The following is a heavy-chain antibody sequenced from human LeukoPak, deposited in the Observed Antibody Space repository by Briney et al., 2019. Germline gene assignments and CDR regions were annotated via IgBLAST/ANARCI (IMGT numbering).Heavy chain of an antibody. D-gene: IGHD3-3*01. V-gene: IGHV3-9*01. CDR2: ISWNSGSI. J-gene: IGHJ4*02. CDR3: AKDRRYYDFWSGYYTSTGMDV. Sequence: GRSLRLSCAASGFTFDDYAMHWVRQAPGKGLEWVSGISWNSGSIGYADSVKGRFTISRDNAKNSLYLQMNSLRAEDTALYYCAKDRRYYDFWSGYYTSTGMDVWGQGTLVTVSS. CDR1: GFTFDDYA.